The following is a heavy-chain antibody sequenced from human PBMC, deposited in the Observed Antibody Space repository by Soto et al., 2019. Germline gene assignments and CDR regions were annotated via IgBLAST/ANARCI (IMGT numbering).Heavy chain of an antibody. CDR1: GFTFSRFG. Sequence: QVQLVESGGGVVQPGRSLRLSCAASGFTFSRFGMHWVRLAPGKGLEWVALIWFDGSYNHYADSVRGRFTISRDNSKNTVSIQMDSLRVDDTAVYYCARGRGGDSADYYYNLDVWGQGTTVTVSS. CDR2: IWFDGSYN. D-gene: IGHD3-22*01. J-gene: IGHJ6*02. V-gene: IGHV3-33*01. CDR3: ARGRGGDSADYYYNLDV.